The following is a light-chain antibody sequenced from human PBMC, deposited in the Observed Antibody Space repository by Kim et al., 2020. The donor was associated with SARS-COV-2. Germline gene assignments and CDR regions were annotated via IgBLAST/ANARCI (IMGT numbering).Light chain of an antibody. CDR1: SPNNGASYD. CDR3: QSYDRSLSGSV. CDR2: ANT. V-gene: IGLV1-40*01. Sequence: QRATITCTGTSPNNGASYDVHWSQQLPGNAPKLLIHANTNRPSGVPDRFSGSKSDTSASLDITGLQAEDEAVYYCQSYDRSLSGSVFGGGTQLTVL. J-gene: IGLJ3*02.